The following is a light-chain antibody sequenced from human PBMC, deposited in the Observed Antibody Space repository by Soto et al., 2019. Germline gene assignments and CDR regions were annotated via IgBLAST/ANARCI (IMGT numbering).Light chain of an antibody. J-gene: IGKJ3*01. CDR2: DAS. CDR1: QSVSSY. CDR3: QQRSNWPPIFT. Sequence: EIVLTQSPATLSLSPGERATLSCRASQSVSSYLAWYQQKPGQAPLLIYDASNRATGIPARFSGSGSGTDFTLTISSLEPEDFAVYYCQQRSNWPPIFTFGPGTKVDIK. V-gene: IGKV3-11*01.